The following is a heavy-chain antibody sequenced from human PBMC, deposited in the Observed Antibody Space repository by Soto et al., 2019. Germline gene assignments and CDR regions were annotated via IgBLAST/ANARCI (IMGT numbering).Heavy chain of an antibody. V-gene: IGHV1-18*01. CDR1: GYSFSFYG. J-gene: IGHJ5*02. D-gene: IGHD6-13*01. Sequence: ASVKVSCKASGYSFSFYGINWVRQAPGQGLEWMGWISAYNGNTNYAQKLQGRVTMTTDTSTSTAYMELRSLRSDDTAVYYCARVRGAAAVSSGPWGQGTLVTVSS. CDR2: ISAYNGNT. CDR3: ARVRGAAAVSSGP.